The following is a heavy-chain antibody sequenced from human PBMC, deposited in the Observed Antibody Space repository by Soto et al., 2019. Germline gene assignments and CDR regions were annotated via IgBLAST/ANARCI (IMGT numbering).Heavy chain of an antibody. CDR2: IYYSGST. V-gene: IGHV4-39*01. CDR1: GGSISSSSYY. J-gene: IGHJ6*02. D-gene: IGHD2-2*01. CDR3: ARLGYCSSTSCYAAYYYYGMDV. Sequence: SETLSLTCTVSGGSISSSSYYWGWIRQPPGKGLEWIGSIYYSGSTYYNPSLKSRVTISVDTSKNQFSLKLSSVTAAETAVYYCARLGYCSSTSCYAAYYYYGMDVWGQGTTVTVSS.